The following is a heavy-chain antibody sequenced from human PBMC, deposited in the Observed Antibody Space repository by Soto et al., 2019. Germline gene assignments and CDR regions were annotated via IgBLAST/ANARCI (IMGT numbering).Heavy chain of an antibody. CDR1: GGSISSSSYY. CDR3: ARHPLIPGYSSGWAPDY. D-gene: IGHD6-19*01. CDR2: IYYSGST. Sequence: SETLSLTCTVSGGSISSSSYYWGWIRQPPGKGLEWIGSIYYSGSTYYNPSLKSRVTISVDTSKNQFSLKLSSVTAADTAVYYCARHPLIPGYSSGWAPDYWGQGTLVTVSS. V-gene: IGHV4-39*01. J-gene: IGHJ4*02.